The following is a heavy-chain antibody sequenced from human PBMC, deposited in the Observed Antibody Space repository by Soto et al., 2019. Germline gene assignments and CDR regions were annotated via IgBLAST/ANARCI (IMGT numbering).Heavy chain of an antibody. CDR3: GRGGQPWLYGNYGMDV. CDR2: TYYRSKWYN. J-gene: IGHJ6*02. Sequence: SQTLSLTCAISGDSVSSNSAAWNWIRQSPSRGLEWLGMTYYRSKWYNDYAVSVKSRITINPDTSKNQFSLQLNSVTPEDTAVYYCGRGGQPWLYGNYGMDVWGQGTTVTVSS. CDR1: GDSVSSNSAA. V-gene: IGHV6-1*01. D-gene: IGHD3-22*01.